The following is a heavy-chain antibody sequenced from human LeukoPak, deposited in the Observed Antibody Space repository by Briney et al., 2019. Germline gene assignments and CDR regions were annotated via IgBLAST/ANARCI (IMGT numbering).Heavy chain of an antibody. D-gene: IGHD3-22*01. CDR3: ARLGRLRPNYYDSSGYSRVHAFHI. J-gene: IGHJ3*02. V-gene: IGHV3-53*01. CDR2: IYSGGST. Sequence: GGSLRLSCAASGFTFSSNYMSWVRQAPGKGLEWVSIIYSGGSTYYTDSVKGRFTISRNNGKNSLYLQMNSLRAEDTAVYYCARLGRLRPNYYDSSGYSRVHAFHIWGQGTMVTVSS. CDR1: GFTFSSNY.